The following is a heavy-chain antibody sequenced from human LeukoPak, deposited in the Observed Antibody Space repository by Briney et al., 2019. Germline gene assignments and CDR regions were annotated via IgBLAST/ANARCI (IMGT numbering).Heavy chain of an antibody. Sequence: GGSLRLSCAASGFTFSSNWMHWVRQAPGKGLVWVSRINTDGSSTSYADSVKGRFTISRDNAKNTLYLQMNSLRAEDTAVYYCARVKVVTSKYTTSLFDYWGQGTLVTVSS. J-gene: IGHJ4*02. V-gene: IGHV3-74*01. CDR2: INTDGSST. CDR3: ARVKVVTSKYTTSLFDY. CDR1: GFTFSSNW. D-gene: IGHD3-16*02.